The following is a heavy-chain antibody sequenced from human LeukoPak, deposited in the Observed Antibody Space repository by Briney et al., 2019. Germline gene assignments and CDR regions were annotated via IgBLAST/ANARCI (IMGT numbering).Heavy chain of an antibody. Sequence: PSETLSLTCTVSGGSISSSSYYWGWIRQPPGKGLEWIGSIYYSGSTYYNPSLKSRVTISVDTSKNQFSLKLSSVTAADTAVYYCARDLAVLGYFHFDYWGQGTLVTVSS. CDR2: IYYSGST. CDR3: ARDLAVLGYFHFDY. D-gene: IGHD3-22*01. V-gene: IGHV4-39*07. J-gene: IGHJ4*02. CDR1: GGSISSSSYY.